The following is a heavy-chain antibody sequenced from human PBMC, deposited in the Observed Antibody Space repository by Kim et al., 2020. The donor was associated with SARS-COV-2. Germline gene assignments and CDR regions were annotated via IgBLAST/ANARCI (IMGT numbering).Heavy chain of an antibody. V-gene: IGHV1-58*01. Sequence: NYAQKFQERVTITRDMSTSTAYMELSSLRSEDTAVYYCAAEGTGYLPLDYWGQGTLVTVSS. J-gene: IGHJ4*02. CDR3: AAEGTGYLPLDY. D-gene: IGHD3-9*01.